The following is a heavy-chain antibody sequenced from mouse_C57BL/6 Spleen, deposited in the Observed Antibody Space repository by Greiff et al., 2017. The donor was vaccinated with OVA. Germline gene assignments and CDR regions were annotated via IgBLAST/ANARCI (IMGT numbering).Heavy chain of an antibody. J-gene: IGHJ1*03. CDR1: GYTFTDYY. V-gene: IGHV1-26*01. Sequence: VQLQQSGPELVKPGASVKISCKASGYTFTDYYMNWVKQSHGKSLEWIGDINPNNGGTSYNQKFKGKATLTVDKSSSTAYMELRSLTSEDSAVYYCARMENGYYYGSSYGWYFDVWGTGTTVTVSS. D-gene: IGHD1-1*01. CDR3: ARMENGYYYGSSYGWYFDV. CDR2: INPNNGGT.